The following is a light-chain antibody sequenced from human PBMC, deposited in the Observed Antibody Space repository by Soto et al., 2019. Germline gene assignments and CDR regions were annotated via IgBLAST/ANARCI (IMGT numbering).Light chain of an antibody. CDR1: QSIGSN. Sequence: ELVLTQSPATLSVSPGERATLSCRASQSIGSNYLAWYQQKPGQAPRLLIYGISARATGIPARFSGSGSGTEFTLTISSLQSEDFAVYYCQQYTNWPFTFGQGTRLEIK. CDR3: QQYTNWPFT. CDR2: GIS. J-gene: IGKJ5*01. V-gene: IGKV3-15*01.